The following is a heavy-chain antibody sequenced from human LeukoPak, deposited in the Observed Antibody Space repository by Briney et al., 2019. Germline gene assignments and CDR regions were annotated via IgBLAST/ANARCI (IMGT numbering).Heavy chain of an antibody. J-gene: IGHJ6*02. Sequence: GRSLRLSCAASGFTFSSYGMHWVRQAPGKGLEWVAVISYDGSNKYYADSVKGRFTISRDNSKNTLYLQMNSLRAEDTAVYYCAKGGYDSSSWYGYYYYYGMDVWGQGTTVTVSS. CDR2: ISYDGSNK. V-gene: IGHV3-30*18. D-gene: IGHD6-13*01. CDR3: AKGGYDSSSWYGYYYYYGMDV. CDR1: GFTFSSYG.